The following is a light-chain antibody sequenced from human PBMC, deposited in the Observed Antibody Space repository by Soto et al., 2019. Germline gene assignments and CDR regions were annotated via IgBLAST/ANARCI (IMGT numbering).Light chain of an antibody. V-gene: IGKV3-20*01. CDR2: GAS. CDR1: QSVSSSF. J-gene: IGKJ1*01. CDR3: QQYGSSRTWT. Sequence: EIVLTQSPVTLSFSPWEIATLSCSSSQSVSSSFLTWYQQKPGQAPRLLIYGASSRATGIPDRFSGSGSGTDFTLTISRLEPEDFAVYYCQQYGSSRTWTFGQGTKVDIK.